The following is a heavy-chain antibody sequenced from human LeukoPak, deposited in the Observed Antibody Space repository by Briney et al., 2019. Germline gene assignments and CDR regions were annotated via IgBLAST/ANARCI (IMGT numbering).Heavy chain of an antibody. V-gene: IGHV3-30*18. D-gene: IGHD5-12*01. CDR1: GFTFSSYG. CDR3: AKDATVDSKTAPQFDY. CDR2: ISYDGSNK. J-gene: IGHJ4*02. Sequence: PGGSLRLSCAASGFTFSSYGMHWVRQAPGKGLEWVAVISYDGSNKYYADSVKGRFTISRDNSKNTLYLQMNSLRAEDTAVYYCAKDATVDSKTAPQFDYWGQGTLVTVSS.